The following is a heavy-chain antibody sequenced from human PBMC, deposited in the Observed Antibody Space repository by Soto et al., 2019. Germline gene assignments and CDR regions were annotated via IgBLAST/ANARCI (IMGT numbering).Heavy chain of an antibody. J-gene: IGHJ4*02. V-gene: IGHV3-30*18. CDR2: ISSDGTTK. D-gene: IGHD5-18*01. Sequence: QVQLVESGGGVVHPGRSLRLSCVASGIDLENYGIHWVRQAPGEGLEWVAVISSDGTTKSYRDSVRGRFTISRDNSRSTVLLQMNSMRREDTAMYYWVKEGGGVRYNYKIRGDSWGQGTQVTVSS. CDR3: VKEGGGVRYNYKIRGDS. CDR1: GIDLENYG.